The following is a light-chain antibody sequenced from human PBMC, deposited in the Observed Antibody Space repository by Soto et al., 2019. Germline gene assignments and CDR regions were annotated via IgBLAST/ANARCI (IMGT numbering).Light chain of an antibody. CDR2: GAS. CDR3: QQYNNWPPYT. Sequence: EIVMTQSPATLSVSPGERATLSCRASQSVSSNLAWYQQKPGQAPMLLIYGASTRATGIPARFSGSGSGTEFTLTISSLQSEDFAVYYCQQYNNWPPYTFGQVTKLESK. CDR1: QSVSSN. J-gene: IGKJ2*01. V-gene: IGKV3-15*01.